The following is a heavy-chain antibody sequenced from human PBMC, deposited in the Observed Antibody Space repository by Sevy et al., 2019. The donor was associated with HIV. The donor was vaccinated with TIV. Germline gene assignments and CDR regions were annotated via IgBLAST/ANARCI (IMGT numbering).Heavy chain of an antibody. CDR3: ARGQYSSSANFDY. CDR2: IYYSGST. CDR1: GGSISSYY. J-gene: IGHJ4*02. Sequence: SETLSLTCTVSGGSISSYYWSWIRQPPGKGLEWIGYIYYSGSTNYNPSLKSRVTISVDTSKNQFSLKLSSVTAADTAVYYCARGQYSSSANFDYWGQGTLVTVSS. D-gene: IGHD6-6*01. V-gene: IGHV4-59*01.